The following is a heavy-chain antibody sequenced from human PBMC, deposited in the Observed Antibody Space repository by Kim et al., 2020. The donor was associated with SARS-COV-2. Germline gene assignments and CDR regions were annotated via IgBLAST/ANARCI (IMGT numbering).Heavy chain of an antibody. Sequence: VESLKISCKGSGYSFTSYWIGWVRQMPGKGLEWMGIIYPGDSDTRYSPSFQGQVTISADKSISTAYLQWSSLKASDTAMYYCARPSSSWYSSEKYYYYYYGMDVWGQGTTVTVSS. V-gene: IGHV5-51*01. J-gene: IGHJ6*02. D-gene: IGHD6-13*01. CDR2: IYPGDSDT. CDR1: GYSFTSYW. CDR3: ARPSSSWYSSEKYYYYYYGMDV.